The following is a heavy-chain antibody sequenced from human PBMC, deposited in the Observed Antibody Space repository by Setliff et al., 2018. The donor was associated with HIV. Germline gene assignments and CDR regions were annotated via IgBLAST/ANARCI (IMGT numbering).Heavy chain of an antibody. CDR2: ISPGDSDT. D-gene: IGHD3-22*01. CDR1: GYSFTNYW. Sequence: GESLTISCKASGYSFTNYWIGWVRQMPGKGLEWVGIISPGDSDTRYSPSFQGQVTISADKSISTAFLQWSSLKASDTAMYYCARAGNYYHSRGYSDDAFDIWGQGTMVTV. CDR3: ARAGNYYHSRGYSDDAFDI. V-gene: IGHV5-51*01. J-gene: IGHJ3*02.